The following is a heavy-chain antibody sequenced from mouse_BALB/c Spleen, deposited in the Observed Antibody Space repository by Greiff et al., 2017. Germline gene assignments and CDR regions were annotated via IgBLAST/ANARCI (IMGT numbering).Heavy chain of an antibody. CDR3: ARFRLVQGYFDV. J-gene: IGHJ1*01. CDR1: GFSLTSYD. D-gene: IGHD2-10*02. Sequence: QVQLKESGPGLVAPSQSLSITCTVSGFSLTSYDITWIRQPPGKGLEWLGVIWTGGGTIYNSAFMSRLSISKDNSKSQVFLKMNSLQTDDTARYYCARFRLVQGYFDVWGAGTTVTVSS. CDR2: IWTGGGT. V-gene: IGHV2-9-2*01.